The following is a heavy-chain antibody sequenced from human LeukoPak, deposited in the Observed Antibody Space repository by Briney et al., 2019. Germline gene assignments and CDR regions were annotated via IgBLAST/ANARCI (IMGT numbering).Heavy chain of an antibody. CDR2: IYSGGST. V-gene: IGHV3-53*01. CDR1: GFTVSSNY. J-gene: IGHJ3*02. CDR3: ARMGVGGAFDI. Sequence: GGSLRLSCAASGFTVSSNYMSWVRQAPGKGLEWVSVIYSGGSTYYADSVKGRFTISRDSSKNTLYLQMNSLRAEDTAVYYCARMGVGGAFDIWGQGTMVTVSS. D-gene: IGHD2-15*01.